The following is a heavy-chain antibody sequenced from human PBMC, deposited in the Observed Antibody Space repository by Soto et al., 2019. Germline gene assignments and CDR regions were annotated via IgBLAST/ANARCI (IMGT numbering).Heavy chain of an antibody. D-gene: IGHD5-18*01. CDR2: IHNSGTT. V-gene: IGHV4-61*01. J-gene: IGHJ4*02. Sequence: SETLSLTCNVSGGSVNSDNYYWTWVRQPPGKGLEWIGNIHNSGTTNYNTSLQNRVAIXXXXSXKXYXLXXXSVTXADAALYYCARDIRGFSRALDYWGRGTPVTVSS. CDR1: GGSVNSDNYY. CDR3: ARDIRGFSRALDY.